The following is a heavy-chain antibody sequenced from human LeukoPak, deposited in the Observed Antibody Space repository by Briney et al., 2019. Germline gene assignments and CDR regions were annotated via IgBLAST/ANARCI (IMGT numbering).Heavy chain of an antibody. CDR3: ARDRPLIAAAGTSDY. V-gene: IGHV1-18*01. D-gene: IGHD6-13*01. CDR2: ISAYNGNT. Sequence: KPGASVKVSCKASGYTFTTYGISWVRQAPGQGLEWMGWISAYNGNTNYAQKLQGRVTMTTDTSTSTAYMELRSLRSDDTAVYYCARDRPLIAAAGTSDYWGQGTLVTVSS. J-gene: IGHJ4*02. CDR1: GYTFTTYG.